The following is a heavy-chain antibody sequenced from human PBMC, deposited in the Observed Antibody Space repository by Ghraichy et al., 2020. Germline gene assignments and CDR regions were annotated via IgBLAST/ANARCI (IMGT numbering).Heavy chain of an antibody. Sequence: GGSLRLSCAASGFTFSSYGMHWVRQAPGKGLEWVAVISYDGSNKYYADSVKGRFTISRDNSKNTLYLQMNSLRAEDTAVYYCAKATVVTPGYAFDIWGQGTMVTVSS. CDR1: GFTFSSYG. J-gene: IGHJ3*02. CDR2: ISYDGSNK. D-gene: IGHD4-23*01. CDR3: AKATVVTPGYAFDI. V-gene: IGHV3-30*18.